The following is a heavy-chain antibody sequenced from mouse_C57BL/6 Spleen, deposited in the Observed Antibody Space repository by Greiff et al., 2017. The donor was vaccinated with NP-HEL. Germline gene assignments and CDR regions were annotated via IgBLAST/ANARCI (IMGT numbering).Heavy chain of an antibody. J-gene: IGHJ4*01. CDR1: GYAFTNYL. CDR2: ITPGRGGT. CDR3: ARSAYDYESYYAMDY. D-gene: IGHD2-4*01. V-gene: IGHV1-54*01. Sequence: QVQLQQSGAELVRPGTSVKVSCKASGYAFTNYLIEWVKQRPGQGLEWIGVITPGRGGTNYNEKFKGKATLTADKSSSTAYMQLSSLTSEDSAVYFCARSAYDYESYYAMDYWGQGTSVTVSS.